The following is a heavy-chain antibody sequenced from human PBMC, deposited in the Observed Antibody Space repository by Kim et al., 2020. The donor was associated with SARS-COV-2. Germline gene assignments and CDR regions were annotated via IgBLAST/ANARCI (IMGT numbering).Heavy chain of an antibody. J-gene: IGHJ3*01. D-gene: IGHD2-2*02. CDR2: IYHTGSA. CDR3: AREVYTSSDGTRTVAFEV. V-gene: IGHV4-31*03. Sequence: SETLSLTCTVSGGSINSGDFYWNWIRQHPGKDLEWIGYIYHTGSAYYNPSLRGRVTISLDFSKNEFSLKLTSVTAADTAVYYCAREVYTSSDGTRTVAFEVWGQGTVVAGSS. CDR1: GGSINSGDFY.